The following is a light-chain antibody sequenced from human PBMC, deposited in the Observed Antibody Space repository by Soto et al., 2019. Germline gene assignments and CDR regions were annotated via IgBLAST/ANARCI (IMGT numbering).Light chain of an antibody. Sequence: EIVWTQSPATLSSFPGDRVTLSCRASQYINTRLAWYQHRPGQVPRRLIYRISLRAAGIPARFSASGSGTDCTLTISDVQPEDFALYYCHQRQSCPRTFGQGTKVDI. CDR2: RIS. J-gene: IGKJ1*01. CDR3: HQRQSCPRT. V-gene: IGKV3-11*01. CDR1: QYINTR.